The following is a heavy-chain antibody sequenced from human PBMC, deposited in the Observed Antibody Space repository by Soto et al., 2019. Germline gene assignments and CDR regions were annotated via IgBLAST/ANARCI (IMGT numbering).Heavy chain of an antibody. CDR1: GFTFSSYG. CDR3: AKVSSSWYAGFFDL. V-gene: IGHV3-30*18. J-gene: IGHJ4*02. D-gene: IGHD6-13*01. CDR2: ISYGGGSK. Sequence: GGPLRLSCAASGFTFSSYGMHWVRQAPGKGLEWVAVISYGGGSKYYADSVKGRFTISRDNSMNTLYLQMKTLRAEDTAVYYCAKVSSSWYAGFFDLWGQGTLVTVSS.